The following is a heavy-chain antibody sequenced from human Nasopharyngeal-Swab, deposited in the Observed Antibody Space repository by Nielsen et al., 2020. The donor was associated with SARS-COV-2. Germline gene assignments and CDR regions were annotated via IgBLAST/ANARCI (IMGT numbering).Heavy chain of an antibody. CDR3: ARTAGYYYMDV. CDR1: GGSISSYS. J-gene: IGHJ6*03. Sequence: SETLSLTCAVSGGSISSYSWSWIRLPPGKGLEWIGYIYYSGSTNYSPSLKSRVTMSVDTSKNQFSLKLNSVTAADTAVYYCARTAGYYYMDVWGKGTTVTVSS. CDR2: IYYSGST. V-gene: IGHV4-59*01. D-gene: IGHD6-13*01.